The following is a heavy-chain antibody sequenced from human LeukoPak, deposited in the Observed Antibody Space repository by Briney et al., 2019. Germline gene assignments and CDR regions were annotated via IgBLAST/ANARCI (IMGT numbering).Heavy chain of an antibody. D-gene: IGHD6-19*01. CDR2: ISSCGSTI. J-gene: IGHJ4*02. Sequence: SGGSLRLSCAASGFTFSDYYMSWIRQAPGKGLEWVSYISSCGSTIYYADSVKGRFTISRDNAKNSLYLQMNSLRAEDTALYHCARGSSGWYDYFDYWGQGTLVTVSS. CDR3: ARGSSGWYDYFDY. CDR1: GFTFSDYY. V-gene: IGHV3-11*01.